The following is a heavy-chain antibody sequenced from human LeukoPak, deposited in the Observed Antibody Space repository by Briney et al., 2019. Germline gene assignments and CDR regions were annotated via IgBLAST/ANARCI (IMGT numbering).Heavy chain of an antibody. J-gene: IGHJ4*02. CDR1: GFTFSTYG. CDR2: IWYDGSNK. CDR3: VRGNRDGFYFDD. Sequence: GGSLRLSCAASGFTFSTYGMHWVRQAPGKGLEWVAVIWYDGSNKYYVDSVKGPFTISRDNSKHPLYLQMNSLRAEDTAVYHCVRGNRDGFYFDDWGQGTAVTVSS. V-gene: IGHV3-33*01. D-gene: IGHD3-3*01.